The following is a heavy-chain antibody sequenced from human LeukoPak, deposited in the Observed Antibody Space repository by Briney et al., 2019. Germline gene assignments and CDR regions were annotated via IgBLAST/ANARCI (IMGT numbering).Heavy chain of an antibody. J-gene: IGHJ4*02. D-gene: IGHD5-12*01. CDR3: ARSQGGYGGKFDY. CDR1: GGSISSGGYY. V-gene: IGHV4-61*08. Sequence: PSQTLSLTCTVSGGSISSGGYYWSWIRQPPGKGLEWIGYIYYSGSTNYNPSLKSRVTISVDTSKNQFSLKLSSVTAADTAVYYCARSQGGYGGKFDYWGQGTLVTVSS. CDR2: IYYSGST.